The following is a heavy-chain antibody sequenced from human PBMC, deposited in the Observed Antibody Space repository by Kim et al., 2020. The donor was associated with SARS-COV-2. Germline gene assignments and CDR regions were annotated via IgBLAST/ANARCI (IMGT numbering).Heavy chain of an antibody. Sequence: ASVKVSCKASGYTFTSYAMHWVRQAPGQRLEWMGWINAGNGNTKYSQKFQGRVTITRDTSASTAYMELSSLRSEDTAVYYCARVPLMAAAGNYYYGMDVWGQGTTVTVSS. V-gene: IGHV1-3*01. D-gene: IGHD6-13*01. J-gene: IGHJ6*02. CDR3: ARVPLMAAAGNYYYGMDV. CDR2: INAGNGNT. CDR1: GYTFTSYA.